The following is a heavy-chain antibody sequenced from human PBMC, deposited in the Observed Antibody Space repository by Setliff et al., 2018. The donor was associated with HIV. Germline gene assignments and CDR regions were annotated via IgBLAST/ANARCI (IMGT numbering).Heavy chain of an antibody. CDR3: ARSFSGRYFWSGYYTGPDPKGENAFDI. Sequence: ASETLSLTCTVSGGSISNSNYFWGWIRQPPGKGLEWIGRIYSSGSTYYQPSLQGRVSMSIDSSKNHFSLSLRYVTAADTAVYYCARSFSGRYFWSGYYTGPDPKGENAFDIWGRGTMVTVSS. V-gene: IGHV4-39*02. D-gene: IGHD3-3*01. J-gene: IGHJ3*02. CDR2: IYSSGST. CDR1: GGSISNSNYF.